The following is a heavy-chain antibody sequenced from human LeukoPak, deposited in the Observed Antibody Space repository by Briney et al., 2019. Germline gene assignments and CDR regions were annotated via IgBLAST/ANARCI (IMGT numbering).Heavy chain of an antibody. CDR1: GFTFTKYS. CDR3: ARRESTTMVRGGVDY. CDR2: ISSGSTTI. D-gene: IGHD3-10*01. Sequence: PGGSLRLSCAASGFTFTKYSMHWVRQTPGKGLEWVSYISSGSTTIYYTDSVKGRFTISRDNAKNSLYLQMNSLRAGDTAVYYCARRESTTMVRGGVDYWGQGTLVTVSS. J-gene: IGHJ4*02. V-gene: IGHV3-48*01.